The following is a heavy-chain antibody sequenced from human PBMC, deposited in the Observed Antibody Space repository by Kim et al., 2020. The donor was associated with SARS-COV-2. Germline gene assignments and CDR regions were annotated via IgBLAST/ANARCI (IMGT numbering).Heavy chain of an antibody. CDR1: GFTFSGYW. J-gene: IGHJ4*02. CDR3: IREGYNYCYAY. V-gene: IGHV3-74*01. Sequence: GGSLRLSCAASGFTFSGYWMQWVRQAPGKGLVWVSRIKSDGSDITYADSVKGRFTISRDNARNTLYLQMKSLRAEDTAVYYCIREGYNYCYAYWGQGTLV. D-gene: IGHD5-18*01. CDR2: IKSDGSDI.